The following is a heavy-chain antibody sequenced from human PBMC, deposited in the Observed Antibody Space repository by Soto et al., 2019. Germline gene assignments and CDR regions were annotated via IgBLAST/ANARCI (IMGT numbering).Heavy chain of an antibody. D-gene: IGHD3-10*01. Sequence: WGSLRLSCAASVFTFGSYWRSWVRQAPGEGLEWLATINWDASEKKYVDSVKGRFTMSRDNAKNSLYLQMDSLRAEDTAVYYCASDSGYGSGTPAHHSLDXWGHGTLVTVSX. J-gene: IGHJ4*01. CDR2: INWDASEK. CDR3: ASDSGYGSGTPAHHSLDX. CDR1: VFTFGSYW. V-gene: IGHV3-7*01.